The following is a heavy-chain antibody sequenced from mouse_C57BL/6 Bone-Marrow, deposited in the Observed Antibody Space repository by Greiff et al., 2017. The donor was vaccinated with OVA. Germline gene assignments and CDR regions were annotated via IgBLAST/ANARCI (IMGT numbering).Heavy chain of an antibody. CDR1: GYTFTSYW. CDR2: IDPNSGGT. CDR3: ARPSYDGYGYAMDY. Sequence: QVHVKQPGAELVKPGASVKLSCKASGYTFTSYWMHWVKQRPGRGLEWIGRIDPNSGGTKYNEKFKSKATLTVDKPSSTAYMQLSSLTSEDSAVYYCARPSYDGYGYAMDYWGQGTSVTVSS. J-gene: IGHJ4*01. D-gene: IGHD2-3*01. V-gene: IGHV1-72*01.